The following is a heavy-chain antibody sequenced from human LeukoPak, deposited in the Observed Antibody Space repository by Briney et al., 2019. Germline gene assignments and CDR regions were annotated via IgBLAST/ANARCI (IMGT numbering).Heavy chain of an antibody. CDR1: GFTSSNAW. CDR2: IKSKTDAGTT. Sequence: GGSLRLSCAASGFTSSNAWMSWVRQAPGKGLEWVCRIKSKTDAGTTAYAATVKGRFTISRDDSKNTLYLQMNTLKTEDTAVYYCNGVGGYYDSSGYYYPPMDVWGKGTTVTVSS. V-gene: IGHV3-15*01. CDR3: NGVGGYYDSSGYYYPPMDV. D-gene: IGHD3-22*01. J-gene: IGHJ6*03.